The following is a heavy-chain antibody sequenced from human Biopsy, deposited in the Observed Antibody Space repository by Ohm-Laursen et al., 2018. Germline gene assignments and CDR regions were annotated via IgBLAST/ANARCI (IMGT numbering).Heavy chain of an antibody. Sequence: SLRLSCTAFGFTVYNNYMTWVRQAPGKGLEWVAVIWHDERNKQYADSVKGRVTISRDNSKSTLFLQMDSLRVDDTAVYHCARDPGQDGAIDFWGQGTLVTVSS. V-gene: IGHV3-33*08. J-gene: IGHJ4*02. CDR1: GFTVYNNY. CDR2: IWHDERNK. D-gene: IGHD4/OR15-4a*01. CDR3: ARDPGQDGAIDF.